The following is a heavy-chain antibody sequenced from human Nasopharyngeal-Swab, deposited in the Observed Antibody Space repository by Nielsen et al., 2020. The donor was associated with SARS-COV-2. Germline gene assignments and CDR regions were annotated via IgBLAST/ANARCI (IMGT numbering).Heavy chain of an antibody. Sequence: VKFSCNASGLTSTSYGIIWARHAPLQGLEWMGWIRAYNDNTNYAQKPQCRVTMTTDTSTSTAYMELRSVGSDDTAVYYCARRRIAAAGSGGAFDIWGQGTMVTVSS. CDR1: GLTSTSYG. CDR3: ARRRIAAAGSGGAFDI. J-gene: IGHJ3*02. V-gene: IGHV1-18*01. CDR2: IRAYNDNT. D-gene: IGHD6-13*01.